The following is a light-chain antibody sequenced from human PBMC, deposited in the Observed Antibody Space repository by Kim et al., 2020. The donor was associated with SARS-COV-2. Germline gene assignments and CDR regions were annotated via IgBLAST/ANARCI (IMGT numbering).Light chain of an antibody. Sequence: SSELTQDPAVSVALGQTVRITCQGDSLRTSYTNWYQQKPGQAPVLVLYLKNKRPSGIPDRFSASSSGNTASLTITGAQAEDEADYYCQSQDSSGNHVIFGGGTQLTVL. CDR1: SLRTSY. CDR2: LKN. V-gene: IGLV3-19*01. J-gene: IGLJ2*01. CDR3: QSQDSSGNHVI.